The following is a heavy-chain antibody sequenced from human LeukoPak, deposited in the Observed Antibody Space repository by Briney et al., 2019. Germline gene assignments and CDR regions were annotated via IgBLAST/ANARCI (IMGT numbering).Heavy chain of an antibody. Sequence: ASVKVSCKASGYTFTSYGITWVRQAPGQGLEWMGWISAYNGKKNYAQKLQGRVAMTTDTSTSTAYMELRSLRSDDTAVYYCAKDGRVRGTFYFDYWGQGTLVTVSS. V-gene: IGHV1-18*01. CDR3: AKDGRVRGTFYFDY. D-gene: IGHD3-10*01. J-gene: IGHJ4*02. CDR2: ISAYNGKK. CDR1: GYTFTSYG.